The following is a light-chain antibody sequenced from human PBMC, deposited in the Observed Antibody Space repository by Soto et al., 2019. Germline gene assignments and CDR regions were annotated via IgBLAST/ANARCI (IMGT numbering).Light chain of an antibody. CDR2: RNS. CDR1: RSKIGAGYD. J-gene: IGLJ1*01. Sequence: QSVVTQPPSVSGAPGERVTISCTGGRSKIGAGYDVHWYQQLPGTAPTLLIYRNSNRPSGVPDRFSGSKSGTSASLAITGLQAEDEADYYYQSYDSSLSGYVFGTGTKVTVL. V-gene: IGLV1-40*01. CDR3: QSYDSSLSGYV.